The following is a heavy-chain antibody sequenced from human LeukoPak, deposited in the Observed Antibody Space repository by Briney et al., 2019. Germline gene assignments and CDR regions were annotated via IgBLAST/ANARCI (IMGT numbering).Heavy chain of an antibody. J-gene: IGHJ4*02. V-gene: IGHV3-23*01. CDR2: ISGSGGST. D-gene: IGHD2-2*01. CDR1: GFTFSSYA. CDR3: AKFIVVVPAAYHY. Sequence: GGSLRLSCAASGFTFSSYAMSWFRQAPGKGLEWVSAISGSGGSTYYADSVKGRFTISRDNSKNTLYLQMNSLRAEDTAVYYCAKFIVVVPAAYHYWGQGTLVTVSS.